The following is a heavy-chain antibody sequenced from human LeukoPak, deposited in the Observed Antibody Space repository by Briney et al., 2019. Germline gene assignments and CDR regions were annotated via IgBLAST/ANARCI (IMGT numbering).Heavy chain of an antibody. CDR1: GGSISSSSYY. CDR2: IYYSGST. D-gene: IGHD6-19*01. Sequence: PSETLSFTCTVSGGSISSSSYYWGWIRQPPGKGLEGIGSIYYSGSTYYYPSLKSRVTISVDTSKNQFSLKLSSVTAADTAVYYCARLGSGWYDCEYWGEGTLVSVSS. V-gene: IGHV4-39*01. CDR3: ARLGSGWYDCEY. J-gene: IGHJ4*02.